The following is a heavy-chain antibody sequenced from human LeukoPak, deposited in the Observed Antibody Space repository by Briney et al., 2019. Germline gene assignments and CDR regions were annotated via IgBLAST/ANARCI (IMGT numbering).Heavy chain of an antibody. CDR2: ISSSGNTI. J-gene: IGHJ4*02. V-gene: IGHV3-11*01. D-gene: IGHD4-17*01. Sequence: GGSLRLSCAASGFTFSDYYMSWIRQAPGKGLEWVSYISSSGNTIYYADSLKGRFTISRDNAKNSLYLQMNSLRAEDTAVYYCAREGITTVTHFDYWGQGTLVTVSS. CDR3: AREGITTVTHFDY. CDR1: GFTFSDYY.